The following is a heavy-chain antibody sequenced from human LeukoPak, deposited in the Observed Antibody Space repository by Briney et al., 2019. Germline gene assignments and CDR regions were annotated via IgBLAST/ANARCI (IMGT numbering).Heavy chain of an antibody. CDR2: IYTSGST. CDR1: GGSISSYY. V-gene: IGHV4-4*07. D-gene: IGHD2-2*01. Sequence: ASETLSLTCAVSGGSISSYYWSWIRQPAGKGLEWIGRIYTSGSTNYNPSLKSRVTMSVDTSKNQFSLKLTSVTAADTAVYYCARGTCSNTNCRPYFDYWGQGTLVTVSS. J-gene: IGHJ4*02. CDR3: ARGTCSNTNCRPYFDY.